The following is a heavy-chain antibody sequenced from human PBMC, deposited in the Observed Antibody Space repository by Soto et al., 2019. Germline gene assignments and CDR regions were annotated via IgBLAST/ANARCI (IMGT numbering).Heavy chain of an antibody. CDR3: ARGPRYYYGSGSYYGY. CDR1: GGSFSGYY. CDR2: INHSAST. J-gene: IGHJ4*02. V-gene: IGHV4-34*01. Sequence: QVQLQQCGAGLLKPSETLSLTGAVYGGSFSGYYWSWIRQPPGKGLEWIGEINHSASTNYNPSLKSRVTISVDTSKSQFSLKLSSVTAADTAVYYCARGPRYYYGSGSYYGYWGQGTLVTVSS. D-gene: IGHD3-10*01.